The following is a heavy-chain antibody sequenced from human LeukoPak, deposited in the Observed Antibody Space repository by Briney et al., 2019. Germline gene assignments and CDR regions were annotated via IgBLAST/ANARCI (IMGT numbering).Heavy chain of an antibody. CDR1: GFTVSSNY. V-gene: IGHV3-66*01. D-gene: IGHD6-19*01. J-gene: IGHJ4*02. Sequence: GGSLRLSCAASGFTVSSNYMSWVRQAPGKGLEWVSVIYSGGATYYADSVKGRFTISRDNSRYMIYLEMNSLSAEDTAVYYCAKERNLEIAVAGTIFDYWGQGTLVTVSS. CDR2: IYSGGAT. CDR3: AKERNLEIAVAGTIFDY.